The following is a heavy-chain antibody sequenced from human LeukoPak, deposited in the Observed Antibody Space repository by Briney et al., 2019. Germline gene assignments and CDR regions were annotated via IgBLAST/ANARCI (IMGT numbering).Heavy chain of an antibody. D-gene: IGHD6-19*01. CDR3: ATKSEYSSGWYYFDY. CDR2: ISAYNGNT. V-gene: IGHV1-18*01. CDR1: GYTFTSYG. Sequence: ASVKVSCKASGYTFTSYGISWVRQAPGQGLEWMGWISAYNGNTNYAQKLQGRVTMTTDTSTSTAYMELRSLRSDDTAVYYCATKSEYSSGWYYFDYWGQGTLVTVSS. J-gene: IGHJ4*02.